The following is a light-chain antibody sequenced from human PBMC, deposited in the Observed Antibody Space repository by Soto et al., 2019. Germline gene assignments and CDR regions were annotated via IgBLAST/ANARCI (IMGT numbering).Light chain of an antibody. J-gene: IGLJ2*01. CDR3: SSYSYLDIPVL. Sequence: QSVLTQPASVSGSPGQSITISCFGSDTDIGNYNYVSWYQQYPGKVPKLLIYEVVRRPSGISTRFSGSKSGTTASLTISGLQPEDEAHYYCSSYSYLDIPVLLGGGTQLTVL. V-gene: IGLV2-14*01. CDR1: DTDIGNYNY. CDR2: EVV.